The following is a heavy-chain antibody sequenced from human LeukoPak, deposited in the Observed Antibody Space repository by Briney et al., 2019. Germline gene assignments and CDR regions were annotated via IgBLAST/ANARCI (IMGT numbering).Heavy chain of an antibody. CDR3: ARDTLNGPFVISLDY. J-gene: IGHJ4*02. CDR2: IGSDGHVE. CDR1: GFSFSSYE. Sequence: GGSLRLSCAASGFSFSSYEMNWVRQAPGKGLEWVSHIGSDGHVETYVDSVRGRFTMSRDNAKNFLFLQMNGLRAEDTAVYYCARDTLNGPFVISLDYWGQGALVTVSS. D-gene: IGHD3-9*01. V-gene: IGHV3-48*03.